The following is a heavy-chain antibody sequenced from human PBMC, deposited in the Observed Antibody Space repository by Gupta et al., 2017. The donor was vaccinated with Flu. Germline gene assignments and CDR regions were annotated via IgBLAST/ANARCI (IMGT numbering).Heavy chain of an antibody. CDR3: ARGIKGGRGTYFDY. CDR2: IYNSGSA. D-gene: IGHD1-7*01. J-gene: IGHJ4*02. CDR1: GGSISSYY. V-gene: IGHV4-59*01. Sequence: QLQESSPRLVKTSETLSLTCAVSGGSISSYYWSWIRQSPGKGLELIGNIYNSGSANYNPSRKSRLTISVETSKNQFSLKLSSVTPADTAVYSGARGIKGGRGTYFDYWGQGTLVTVSS.